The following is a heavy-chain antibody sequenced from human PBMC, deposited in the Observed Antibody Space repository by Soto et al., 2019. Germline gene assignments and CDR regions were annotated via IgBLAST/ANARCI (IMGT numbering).Heavy chain of an antibody. CDR3: VRSGSYLDAFDI. J-gene: IGHJ3*02. V-gene: IGHV1-69*12. D-gene: IGHD1-26*01. CDR2: IIPIFGTA. Sequence: QVQLVQSGAEVKKPGSSVKVSCKASGGTFSSYAVSWVRQAPGQGLEWMGGIIPIFGTANYAQKFQGRVTITADESTSTAYMELSSLRSEDTAVYYCVRSGSYLDAFDIWGQGTMVTVSS. CDR1: GGTFSSYA.